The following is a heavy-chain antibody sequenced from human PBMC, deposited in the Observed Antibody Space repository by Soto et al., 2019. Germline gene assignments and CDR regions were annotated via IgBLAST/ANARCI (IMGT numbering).Heavy chain of an antibody. CDR3: ARGRQTVTAIDYYYGMDV. CDR1: GYTLTDYY. Sequence: ASVKVSCKACGYTLTDYYMHWVRQAPGQGLEWMGWINPKSGGTKYVQKFQGRVIMTRDTSISTVFLEMTGLRSDESAVYYCARGRQTVTAIDYYYGMDVWGQGTTVTVSS. J-gene: IGHJ6*02. CDR2: INPKSGGT. D-gene: IGHD5-18*01. V-gene: IGHV1-2*02.